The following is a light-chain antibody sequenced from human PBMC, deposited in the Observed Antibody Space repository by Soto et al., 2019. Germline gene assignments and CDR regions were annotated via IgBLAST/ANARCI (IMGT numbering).Light chain of an antibody. V-gene: IGKV3-20*01. Sequence: DIVLTQSPGTLYLSPGERATLSCRASQSVSSSYLAWYQQKPGHAPRLLVYSASSRATGIPDRFSGSGSGTDFTLTISRLEPEDFAVYYCQQYGSSRTFGQGTKVDIK. CDR3: QQYGSSRT. J-gene: IGKJ1*01. CDR2: SAS. CDR1: QSVSSSY.